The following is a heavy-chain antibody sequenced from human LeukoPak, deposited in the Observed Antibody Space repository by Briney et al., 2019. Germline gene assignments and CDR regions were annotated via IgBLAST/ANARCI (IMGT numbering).Heavy chain of an antibody. D-gene: IGHD2-15*01. V-gene: IGHV4-39*01. J-gene: IGHJ4*02. CDR1: GGSISSRSYY. CDR3: ASLGCSGGGCYPDY. Sequence: SETLSLTCTVSGGSISSRSYYWGWIRQPPGKGLEWIGGINYSGTTYYSPSLRSRVTIFVDTSKNQFSLKLSSVTAADTAVYYCASLGCSGGGCYPDYWGQGTLVTVSS. CDR2: INYSGTT.